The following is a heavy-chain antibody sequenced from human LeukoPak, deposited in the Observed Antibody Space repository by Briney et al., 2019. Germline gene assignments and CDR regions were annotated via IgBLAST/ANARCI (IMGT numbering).Heavy chain of an antibody. J-gene: IGHJ6*03. CDR1: GFTFNSYD. CDR2: IGTAGDT. V-gene: IGHV3-13*01. D-gene: IGHD6-19*01. CDR3: ARGGSSGPLIIHYMDV. Sequence: GGSLRLSCAASGFTFNSYDMHCVRQATGKGLEWVSAIGTAGDTYYPGSVKGRFTISRENAKNSLYLQMNSLRAGDTAVYYCARGGSSGPLIIHYMDVWGKGTTVTISS.